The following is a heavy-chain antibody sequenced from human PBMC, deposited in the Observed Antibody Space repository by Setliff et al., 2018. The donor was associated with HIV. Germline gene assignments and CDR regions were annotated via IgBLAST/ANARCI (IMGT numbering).Heavy chain of an antibody. D-gene: IGHD3-3*02. J-gene: IGHJ4*02. CDR2: IHYSGNT. CDR1: GGSFSGYY. CDR3: TRLALGN. V-gene: IGHV4-34*01. Sequence: PSETLSLTCAVYGGSFSGYYWSWIRQPSGKGLGWIGDIHYSGNTHYNPSLKSRVTISVDTSKNQFSLKLNSVSPTDTAVYYCTRLALGNWGQGTLVTVSS.